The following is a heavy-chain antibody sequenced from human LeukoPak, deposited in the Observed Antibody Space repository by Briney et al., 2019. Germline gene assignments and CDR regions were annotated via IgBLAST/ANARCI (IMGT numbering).Heavy chain of an antibody. D-gene: IGHD2-2*01. Sequence: SESLSLTCTDSGGSMSTYFWSWIRQPPGKGLEWIGYIYDSGRTSYNPSLKSRVTISVDTSKNQFSLKLSSVTAADTAVYYCARSRTSFYCSSTSCYRRGRELDYWGQGPLVTVSS. J-gene: IGHJ4*02. CDR1: GGSMSTYF. CDR3: ARSRTSFYCSSTSCYRRGRELDY. CDR2: IYDSGRT. V-gene: IGHV4-59*12.